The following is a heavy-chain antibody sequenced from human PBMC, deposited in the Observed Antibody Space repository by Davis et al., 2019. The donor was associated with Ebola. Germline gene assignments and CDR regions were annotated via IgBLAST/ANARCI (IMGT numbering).Heavy chain of an antibody. Sequence: PSEPLSPTFTVPGGSISSHGDYWGWLRQPPGKGLEWIGSVYYSGSTPHNPSLKSRVTISLDRSKNQFSLKLTSVTAADTALYYCASRTGEGFYDAFDLWGQGTMVTVSS. J-gene: IGHJ3*01. CDR1: GGSISSHGDY. V-gene: IGHV4-39*07. D-gene: IGHD7-27*01. CDR2: VYYSGST. CDR3: ASRTGEGFYDAFDL.